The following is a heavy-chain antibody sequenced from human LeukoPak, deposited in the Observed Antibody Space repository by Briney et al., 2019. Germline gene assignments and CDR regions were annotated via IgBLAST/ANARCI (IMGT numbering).Heavy chain of an antibody. V-gene: IGHV3-23*01. CDR2: ISGSGSST. CDR3: AKESSSSAVSDY. CDR1: GFTFSTYA. J-gene: IGHJ4*02. Sequence: GGSLRLSCAASGFTFSTYAMTWVRQAPGKGLEWVSGISGSGSSTNYADSVKGRFTISRDNSENTLYLQMNSLRAEDTAVYYCAKESSSSAVSDYWGQGTLVTVSS. D-gene: IGHD6-6*01.